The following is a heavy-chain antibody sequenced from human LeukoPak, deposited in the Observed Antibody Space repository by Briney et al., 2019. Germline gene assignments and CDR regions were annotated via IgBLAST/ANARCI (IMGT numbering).Heavy chain of an antibody. CDR1: GFTFSSYG. CDR3: AKRTSHYYYYMDV. Sequence: GGSLRLSCAASGFTFSSYGMHWVRQAPGKGLEWVAFIRYDGSNNYYADSVKGRFTISRDNSKNTLYLQMNSLRAEDTAVYYCAKRTSHYYYYMDVWGKGTTVTVSS. D-gene: IGHD3/OR15-3a*01. V-gene: IGHV3-30*02. J-gene: IGHJ6*03. CDR2: IRYDGSNN.